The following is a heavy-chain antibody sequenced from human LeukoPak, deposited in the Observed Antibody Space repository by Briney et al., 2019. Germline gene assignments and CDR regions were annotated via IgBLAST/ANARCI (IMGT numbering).Heavy chain of an antibody. Sequence: GGSLRLSCAASGFTFSSYGLSWVRQAPGKGLEWVSAITSGSGSNVYYTDSLKGRLTISRDNSKNTLYLHMNSLRAEDTAVYYCARHGSWSFDYWGQGTLLTVSA. V-gene: IGHV3-23*01. CDR1: GFTFSSYG. J-gene: IGHJ4*02. CDR3: ARHGSWSFDY. D-gene: IGHD6-13*01. CDR2: ITSGSGSNV.